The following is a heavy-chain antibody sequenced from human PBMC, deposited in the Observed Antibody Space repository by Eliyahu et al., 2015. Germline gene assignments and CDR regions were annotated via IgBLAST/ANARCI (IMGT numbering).Heavy chain of an antibody. CDR1: GFXLXRHG. D-gene: IGHD7-27*01. J-gene: IGHJ2*01. Sequence: QVQLVESGGGVVQAGGSLXLSCAASGFXLXRHGMHWVRQAPGMGLEGVAVSWYDGTYKYYADSVKGRFSVSRENSKNTLYLQMDNLRVEDTAVYYCARDLRNWAEYWYFDLWGRGTLVSVSS. CDR2: SWYDGTYK. CDR3: ARDLRNWAEYWYFDL. V-gene: IGHV3-33*01.